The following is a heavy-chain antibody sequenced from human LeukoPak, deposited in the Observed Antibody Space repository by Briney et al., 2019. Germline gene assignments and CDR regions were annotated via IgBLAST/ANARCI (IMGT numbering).Heavy chain of an antibody. CDR3: ARDYDPTNYYASSGYYHALDY. CDR2: INASGGST. D-gene: IGHD3-22*01. V-gene: IGHV1-46*01. CDR1: GGTFSSYA. J-gene: IGHJ4*02. Sequence: WASVKVSCKASGGTFSSYAISWVRQAPGQGLEWRGIINASGGSTSYAQKFQGRVTMTRDMSTSTVYMELSSLRSEDTAVYYCARDYDPTNYYASSGYYHALDYWGQGTLVTVSS.